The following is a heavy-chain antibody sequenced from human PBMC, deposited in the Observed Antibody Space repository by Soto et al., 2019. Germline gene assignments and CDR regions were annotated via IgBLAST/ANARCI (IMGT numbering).Heavy chain of an antibody. CDR2: IYYGGST. J-gene: IGHJ4*02. V-gene: IGHV4-59*08. D-gene: IGHD7-27*01. Sequence: SETLSLTCTVSGDSISTDYWSWIRQSPGKGLEWIGFIYYGGSTNYNPSLKSRVTISVDTPKNQFSLKLSSVTAADTAVYYCAKNWNWGSLVHWGQGPLVTVSS. CDR1: GDSISTDY. CDR3: AKNWNWGSLVH.